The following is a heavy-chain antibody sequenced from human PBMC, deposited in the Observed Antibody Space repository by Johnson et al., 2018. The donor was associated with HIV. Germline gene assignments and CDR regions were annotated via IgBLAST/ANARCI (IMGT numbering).Heavy chain of an antibody. V-gene: IGHV3-30*02. CDR3: ARDGRTGPYAFDI. CDR2: IRYDGSDK. D-gene: IGHD1-1*01. Sequence: QVQLVESGGGVVQPGGSPRLSCAASGFTFSNYGLHWVRQAPGKGLEWVAFIRYDGSDKYYADSVKDRFTISRDNAKNSLYLQMNSLRAEETAVYYCARDGRTGPYAFDIWGQGTMVTVSS. CDR1: GFTFSNYG. J-gene: IGHJ3*02.